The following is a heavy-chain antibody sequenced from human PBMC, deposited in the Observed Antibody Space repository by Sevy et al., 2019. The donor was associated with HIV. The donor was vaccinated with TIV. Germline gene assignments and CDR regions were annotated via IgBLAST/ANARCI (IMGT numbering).Heavy chain of an antibody. Sequence: ASLKVSCKASGYTFTSYAMHWVRQAPGQRLEWMGWINAGNGNTKYSQKFQGRVTITRDTSASTAYMELSSLRSEDTAVYYCARSADYDFWSGYSGGGAFDIWGQGTMVTVSS. CDR2: INAGNGNT. CDR1: GYTFTSYA. D-gene: IGHD3-3*01. V-gene: IGHV1-3*01. J-gene: IGHJ3*02. CDR3: ARSADYDFWSGYSGGGAFDI.